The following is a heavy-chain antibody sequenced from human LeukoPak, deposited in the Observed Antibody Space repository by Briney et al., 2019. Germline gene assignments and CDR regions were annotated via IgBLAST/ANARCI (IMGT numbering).Heavy chain of an antibody. CDR3: ARVLRDSSSGGGNAFDI. D-gene: IGHD6-6*01. V-gene: IGHV3-21*01. CDR1: GFTFSSYS. J-gene: IGHJ3*02. Sequence: GGSLRLSCAASGFTFSSYSMNWVRQAPGKGLEWGSSISSSSSYIYYADSVKGRFTISRDNAKNSLYLQMNSLRAEDTAVYYCARVLRDSSSGGGNAFDIWGQGTMVTVSS. CDR2: ISSSSSYI.